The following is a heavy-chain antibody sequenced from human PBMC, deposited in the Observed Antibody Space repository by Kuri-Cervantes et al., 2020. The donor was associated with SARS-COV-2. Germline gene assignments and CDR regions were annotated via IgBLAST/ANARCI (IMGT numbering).Heavy chain of an antibody. CDR1: GFIFSNYG. J-gene: IGHJ6*02. V-gene: IGHV3-30*18. D-gene: IGHD1-26*01. CDR3: AKDLWEWERFYFYGMDV. CDR2: TSYDGSNA. Sequence: GGSLRHSCAASGFIFSNYGMHWVRQSPGKGLEWVAFTSYDGSNAYYADSVKGRFSISRDNSKNTLYLQMNSLKVEDTAVYYCAKDLWEWERFYFYGMDVWGQGTTVTVSS.